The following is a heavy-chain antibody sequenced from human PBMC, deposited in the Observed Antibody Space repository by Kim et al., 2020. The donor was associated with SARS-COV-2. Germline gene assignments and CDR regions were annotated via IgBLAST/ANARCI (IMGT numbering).Heavy chain of an antibody. CDR2: SHHSGNT. CDR3: ARGYFDNGGSSNPFAI. J-gene: IGHJ3*02. Sequence: SETLSLTCSVSGDSIKTYDWSWRRQRPGKGLEWIGYSHHSGNTNSNPSLKSRVTLSVDTSKNQISLRLTSVTATDTDVYYCARGYFDNGGSSNPFAICGQGTMVTVSS. CDR1: GDSIKTYD. V-gene: IGHV4-59*13. D-gene: IGHD2-8*01.